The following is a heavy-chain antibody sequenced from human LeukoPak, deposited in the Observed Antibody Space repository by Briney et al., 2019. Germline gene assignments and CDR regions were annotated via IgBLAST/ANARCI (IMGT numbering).Heavy chain of an antibody. Sequence: GGSLRLSCAASGLTFSNYGMSWVRQAPGKGLEWVSAISGTGASTYYADSVKGRFTISRDNSKNTLYVQMNSLRAEDTAVYYCAKGGGRSVYYYMDVWGKGTTVTISS. J-gene: IGHJ6*03. V-gene: IGHV3-23*01. CDR2: ISGTGAST. CDR1: GLTFSNYG. D-gene: IGHD3-16*01. CDR3: AKGGGRSVYYYMDV.